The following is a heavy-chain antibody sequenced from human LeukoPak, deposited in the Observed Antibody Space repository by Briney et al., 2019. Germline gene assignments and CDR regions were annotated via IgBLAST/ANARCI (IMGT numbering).Heavy chain of an antibody. V-gene: IGHV3-30*04. CDR1: GFTFSSYA. Sequence: GGSLRLSCAASGFTFSSYAMHWVRQAPGKGLEWVAVISYDGSNKYYADSVKGRFTISRDNSRSTLYLQMNSLRPEDTAIYYCASEGYYGSGSPPSLYFDHWGQGTLVTVSS. D-gene: IGHD3-10*01. CDR2: ISYDGSNK. J-gene: IGHJ4*02. CDR3: ASEGYYGSGSPPSLYFDH.